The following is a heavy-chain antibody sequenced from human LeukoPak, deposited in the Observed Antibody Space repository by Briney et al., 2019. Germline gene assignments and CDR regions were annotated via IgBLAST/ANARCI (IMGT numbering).Heavy chain of an antibody. CDR2: IKQDGSEK. J-gene: IGHJ4*02. D-gene: IGHD2-2*01. CDR3: ARDLMVVVPAASDAFDI. V-gene: IGHV3-7*01. Sequence: GGSLRLSCAASGFTFSSYWMSWVRQAPGKGLEGVANIKQDGSEKHYVDSVKGRFTISRDNDKNSLYLQMNSLRAEDTAVYYCARDLMVVVPAASDAFDIWGQGTLVTVFS. CDR1: GFTFSSYW.